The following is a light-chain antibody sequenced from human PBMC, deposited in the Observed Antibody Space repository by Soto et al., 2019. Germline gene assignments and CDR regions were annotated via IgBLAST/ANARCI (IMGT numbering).Light chain of an antibody. J-gene: IGKJ1*01. CDR1: QRVSNH. CDR2: AAS. V-gene: IGKV3-15*01. CDR3: HQYNNWPWT. Sequence: ETVMTQSPVTLSLSPGDTATLSCRASQRVSNHFAWYQQKPGQAPRLLIYAASTRAAGVPVRFSGSGSETEFTLTIRSLQSEDFALYYCHQYNNWPWTFGQGTKVDIK.